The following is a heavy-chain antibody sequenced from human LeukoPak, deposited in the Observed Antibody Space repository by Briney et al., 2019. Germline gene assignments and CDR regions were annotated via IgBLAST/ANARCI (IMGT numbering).Heavy chain of an antibody. J-gene: IGHJ6*04. Sequence: SVTVSCMASGGTFSSYAISWVRQAPGQGLERMGGIILILGTANYAQKFQGRVTITADKSTSTAYMELSSLRSEDTAVYYCARSIVVVPAAMLAYYYYGMDVWGKGTTVTVSS. D-gene: IGHD2-2*01. CDR1: GGTFSSYA. CDR3: ARSIVVVPAAMLAYYYYGMDV. V-gene: IGHV1-69*10. CDR2: IILILGTA.